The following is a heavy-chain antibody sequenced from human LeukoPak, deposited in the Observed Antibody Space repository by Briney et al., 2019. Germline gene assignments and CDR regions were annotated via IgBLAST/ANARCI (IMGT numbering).Heavy chain of an antibody. D-gene: IGHD4-17*01. J-gene: IGHJ1*01. CDR3: ATTVTAGTYRYFQH. CDR2: INAGNGNT. CDR1: GYIFTTYA. V-gene: IGHV1-3*01. Sequence: ASVKVSCKASGYIFTTYAMHWVRQAPGQRLEWXXWINAGNGNTKYSQKFQGRVTITRDTSASTAYMELSSLRSEDTAVYYCATTVTAGTYRYFQHWGQGTLVTVSS.